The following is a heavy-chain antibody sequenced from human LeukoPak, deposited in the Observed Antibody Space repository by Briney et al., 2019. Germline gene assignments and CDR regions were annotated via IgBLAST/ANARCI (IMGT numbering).Heavy chain of an antibody. J-gene: IGHJ4*02. D-gene: IGHD1-26*01. Sequence: ASVKVSCKASGYTFTSYYIHWVRQAPGQGLEWMGIINPSGGSTNYAQDYQGRVTMTRDTSTSTVYMELSSLRSEDTAVYYCARRELAGSTAYFDYWGQGTLVTVSS. CDR3: ARRELAGSTAYFDY. CDR1: GYTFTSYY. V-gene: IGHV1-46*01. CDR2: INPSGGST.